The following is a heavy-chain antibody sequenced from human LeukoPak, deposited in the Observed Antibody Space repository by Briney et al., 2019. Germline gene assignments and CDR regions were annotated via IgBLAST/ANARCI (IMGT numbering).Heavy chain of an antibody. J-gene: IGHJ4*02. CDR2: VFHSGIT. CDR1: GYSISSGYY. D-gene: IGHD3-10*01. CDR3: ASSYYYGSGSLDLSFDY. Sequence: KSSKTLSLTCSVSGYSISSGYYWGWIRQPPGKGLEWIGSVFHSGITYYKPSLKSRVTILVDTSKNQFSLKLTSVTAADTAVYYCASSYYYGSGSLDLSFDYWGQGTLVTVSS. V-gene: IGHV4-38-2*02.